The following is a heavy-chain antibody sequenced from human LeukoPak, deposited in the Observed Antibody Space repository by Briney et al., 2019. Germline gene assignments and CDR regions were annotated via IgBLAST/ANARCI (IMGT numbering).Heavy chain of an antibody. D-gene: IGHD6-13*01. CDR1: GFTFSSYD. V-gene: IGHV3-23*01. CDR3: AKDRGYSSSWDAFDI. CDR2: ISGSGGST. Sequence: GGSLRLSCAASGFTFSSYDMSWVRQAPGKGLEWVSAISGSGGSTYCADSVKGRFTISRDNSKNTLYLQMNSLRAEDTAVYYCAKDRGYSSSWDAFDIWGQGTMVTVSS. J-gene: IGHJ3*02.